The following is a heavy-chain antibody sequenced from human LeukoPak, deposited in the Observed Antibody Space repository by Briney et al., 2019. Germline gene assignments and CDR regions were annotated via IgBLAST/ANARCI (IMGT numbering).Heavy chain of an antibody. Sequence: GASVKVSCKASGYTFTLYYMHWVRQAPGQGLEWMGTINPSGGSTHYAQRFQGRVTMTRDTSTSTVDMELSSLRSEDTAVYYCARGYCSSTSCYAWFDPWGQGTLFTVSS. CDR3: ARGYCSSTSCYAWFDP. CDR1: GYTFTLYY. J-gene: IGHJ5*02. D-gene: IGHD2-2*01. V-gene: IGHV1-46*01. CDR2: INPSGGST.